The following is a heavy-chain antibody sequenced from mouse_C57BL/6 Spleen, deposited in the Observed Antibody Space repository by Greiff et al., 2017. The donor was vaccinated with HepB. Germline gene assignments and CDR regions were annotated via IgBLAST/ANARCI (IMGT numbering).Heavy chain of an antibody. D-gene: IGHD3-3*01. CDR3: ARGRSSGTEFAC. CDR1: GYTFTSYW. J-gene: IGHJ3*01. V-gene: IGHV1-50*01. Sequence: VQLQQSGAELVKPGASVKLSCKASGYTFTSYWMQWVKQRPGQGLEWIGEIDPSDSYTNYNQKFKGKATLTVDTSSSTAYMQLSSLTSVGSGVYYCARGRSSGTEFACWGRGTLVTVTA. CDR2: IDPSDSYT.